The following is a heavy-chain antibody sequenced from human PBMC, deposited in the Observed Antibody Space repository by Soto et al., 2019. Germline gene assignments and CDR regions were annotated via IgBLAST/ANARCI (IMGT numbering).Heavy chain of an antibody. CDR2: IYYSGST. CDR1: VGSISSGGYN. V-gene: IGHV4-31*03. Sequence: QVQLQESGPGLVKPSQTLSLTCTVSVGSISSGGYNWSWIRQHPGKGLEWIGYIYYSGSTYYNPSLKSRVTISVDTSKNQFSLKLSSVTAADTAVYYCARAQVSGMYYFDYWGQGTLVTVSS. CDR3: ARAQVSGMYYFDY. J-gene: IGHJ4*02.